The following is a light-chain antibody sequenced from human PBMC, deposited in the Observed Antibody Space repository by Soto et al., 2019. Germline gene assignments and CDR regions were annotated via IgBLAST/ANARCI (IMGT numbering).Light chain of an antibody. V-gene: IGLV4-69*01. Sequence: QLVLTQSPSASASLGASVKLTCTLGSGHSRYAIAWHQQQPEKGPRYLLKVNSDGSHNKGDGIPDRFSGSSSGAERYLTISSLQSEDEADYYCQTWGTGMLVFCGGTTVTVL. CDR2: VNSDGSH. J-gene: IGLJ3*02. CDR1: SGHSRYA. CDR3: QTWGTGMLV.